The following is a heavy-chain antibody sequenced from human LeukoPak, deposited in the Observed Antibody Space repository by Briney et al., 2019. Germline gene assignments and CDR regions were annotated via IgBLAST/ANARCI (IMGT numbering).Heavy chain of an antibody. CDR3: ARRAVADYYFGY. CDR2: IYSGGGT. Sequence: PGGSLRLSCAASGFTVSSYYMSWVRQAPGKGLEWVSVIYSGGGTYYADSVKGRFVISRDNSKNTLYLQMNSLRAEDTAVYYCARRAVADYYFGYWGQGTLVTVSS. J-gene: IGHJ4*02. CDR1: GFTVSSYY. D-gene: IGHD6-19*01. V-gene: IGHV3-66*04.